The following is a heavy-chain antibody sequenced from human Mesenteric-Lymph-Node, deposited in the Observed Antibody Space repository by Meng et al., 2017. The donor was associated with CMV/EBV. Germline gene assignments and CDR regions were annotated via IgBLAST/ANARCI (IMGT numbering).Heavy chain of an antibody. CDR1: GFTFSSYW. V-gene: IGHV3-7*01. Sequence: GESLKISCAASGFTFSSYWMSWVRQAPGKGLEWVANIKQDGSEKYYVDSVKGRFTISRDNAKNSLYLQMNSLRAEDTAVYYCARGGLEEYGGPKAYYYGMDVWGQGTTVTVSS. J-gene: IGHJ6*02. CDR2: IKQDGSEK. CDR3: ARGGLEEYGGPKAYYYGMDV. D-gene: IGHD4-23*01.